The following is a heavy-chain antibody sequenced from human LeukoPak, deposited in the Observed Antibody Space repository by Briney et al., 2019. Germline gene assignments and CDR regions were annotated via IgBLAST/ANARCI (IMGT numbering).Heavy chain of an antibody. V-gene: IGHV4-39*01. CDR2: IYYGGST. J-gene: IGHJ5*02. CDR3: ARLQKDYDFWSGYRNWFDP. D-gene: IGHD3-3*01. CDR1: GGSISSSSYY. Sequence: SETLSLTCTVSGGSISSSSYYWGWIRQPPGKGLEWIGSIYYGGSTYYNPSLKSRVTISVDTSKNQFSLKLSSVTAADTAVYYCARLQKDYDFWSGYRNWFDPWGQGTLVTVSS.